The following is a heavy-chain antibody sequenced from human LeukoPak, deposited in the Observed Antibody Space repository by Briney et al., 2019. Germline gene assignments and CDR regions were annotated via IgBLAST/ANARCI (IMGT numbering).Heavy chain of an antibody. CDR3: ARAGGGPTTLYWYFDI. J-gene: IGHJ2*01. CDR2: ISYDGGNK. V-gene: IGHV3-30*04. Sequence: GGSLRLSCAASGFTFSSYAMHWVRQAPGKGLEWVAVISYDGGNKYYADSVKGRFTISRDNSKNTMYMQMNSLRAEDTAVYYCARAGGGPTTLYWYFDIWGRGTLVTVSS. D-gene: IGHD1-7*01. CDR1: GFTFSSYA.